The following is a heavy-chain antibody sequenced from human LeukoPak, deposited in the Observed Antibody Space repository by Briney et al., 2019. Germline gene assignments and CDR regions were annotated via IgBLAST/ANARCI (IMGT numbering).Heavy chain of an antibody. V-gene: IGHV3-23*01. J-gene: IGHJ6*03. CDR1: GFTFSSYA. CDR3: AKNRGGYYYGSGRYYMDV. D-gene: IGHD3-10*01. Sequence: GGSLRLSCAASGFTFSSYAMSWVRQAPGKGLEWVSTISGSGGNTDYADSVKGRFTINRGNSKNTLYLQMNSLRAEDTAVYYCAKNRGGYYYGSGRYYMDVWGKGTTVTVSS. CDR2: ISGSGGNT.